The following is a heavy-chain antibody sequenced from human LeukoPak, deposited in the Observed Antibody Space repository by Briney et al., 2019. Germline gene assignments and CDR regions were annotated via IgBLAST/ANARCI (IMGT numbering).Heavy chain of an antibody. CDR2: TYYRSKWYN. CDR3: ARAASYRGQAPYNWFDP. Sequence: SQTLSLTCAISGDSVSSNSAAWNWIRQSPSRGLEWLGRTYYRSKWYNDYAVSVKSRITINPDTSKNQFSLQLNSVTPEDTAVYYCARAASYRGQAPYNWFDPWGQGTLVTVSS. D-gene: IGHD1-26*01. V-gene: IGHV6-1*01. J-gene: IGHJ5*02. CDR1: GDSVSSNSAA.